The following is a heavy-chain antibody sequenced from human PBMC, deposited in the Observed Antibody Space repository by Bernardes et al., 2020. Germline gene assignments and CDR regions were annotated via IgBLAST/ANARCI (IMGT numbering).Heavy chain of an antibody. D-gene: IGHD4-17*01. V-gene: IGHV3-7*01. J-gene: IGHJ5*02. Sequence: SCAFLEMSISNFCMSWVRQGPGKGLEWVDKIKKDGTVRDYVDTVKGRFSISRDNTRNQVYLQMNALRVEDTGTYYCRIGHYADLWGQGTLITVTS. CDR2: IKKDGTVR. CDR3: RIGHYADL. CDR1: EMSISNFC.